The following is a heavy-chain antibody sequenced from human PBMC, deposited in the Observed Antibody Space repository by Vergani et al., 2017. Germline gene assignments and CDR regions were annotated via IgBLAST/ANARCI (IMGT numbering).Heavy chain of an antibody. CDR3: TKAGQYDSDNFHDS. D-gene: IGHD3-22*01. CDR2: ISGHDHRT. Sequence: QVQLVESGGGVVQPGGSLRLSCIASGFTFRIYGMHWVRQAPGKGLEWVSGISGHDHRTLYADSVKGRFIISRDNSQTTVFLQMNSLRADDSAVYYCTKAGQYDSDNFHDSWGQGALVTVAS. CDR1: GFTFRIYG. V-gene: IGHV3-NL1*01. J-gene: IGHJ1*01.